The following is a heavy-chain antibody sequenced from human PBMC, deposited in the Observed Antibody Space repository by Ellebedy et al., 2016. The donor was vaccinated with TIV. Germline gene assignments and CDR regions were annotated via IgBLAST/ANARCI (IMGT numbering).Heavy chain of an antibody. V-gene: IGHV1-18*01. CDR1: GYTFLHYG. CDR2: ISPYNGNK. CDR3: ARRAAHTTTWSSYFDY. Sequence: ASVKVSCXTSGYTFLHYGITWVRQAPGQGLEWMGWISPYNGNKRSAQKLSGRLTMTTDTSTSTAYMELRSLRSDDTALYYCARRAAHTTTWSSYFDYWGPGTLVAVSS. D-gene: IGHD1-1*01. J-gene: IGHJ4*02.